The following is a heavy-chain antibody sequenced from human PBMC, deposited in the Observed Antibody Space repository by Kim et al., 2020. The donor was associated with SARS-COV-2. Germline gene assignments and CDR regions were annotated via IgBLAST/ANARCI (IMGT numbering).Heavy chain of an antibody. J-gene: IGHJ4*02. V-gene: IGHV4-34*01. CDR1: GGSFSGYY. Sequence: SETLSLTCAVYGGSFSGYYWSWIRQPPGKGLEWIGEINHSGSTNYNPSLKSRVTISVDTSKNQFSLKLSSVTAADTAVYYCARGPRLAADSLDYWGQGTLVTVSS. D-gene: IGHD6-13*01. CDR2: INHSGST. CDR3: ARGPRLAADSLDY.